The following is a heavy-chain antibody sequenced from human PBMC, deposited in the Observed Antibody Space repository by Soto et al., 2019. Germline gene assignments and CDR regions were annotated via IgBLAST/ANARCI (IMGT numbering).Heavy chain of an antibody. CDR3: ATGDSSWVSWFDP. Sequence: ASGKVSCKSSGYTFTSQYLHWGRKAPVEGLEWMGWINPTTGATSYAQKFKGRVTMTRDTSMSTAYLEVRSLRPDDTAVYSCATGDSSWVSWFDPWGQGTLVTVSS. J-gene: IGHJ5*02. V-gene: IGHV1-2*02. D-gene: IGHD6-19*01. CDR2: INPTTGAT. CDR1: GYTFTSQY.